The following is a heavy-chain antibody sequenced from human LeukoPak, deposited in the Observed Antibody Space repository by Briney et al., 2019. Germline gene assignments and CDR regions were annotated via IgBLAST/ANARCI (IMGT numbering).Heavy chain of an antibody. J-gene: IGHJ6*02. V-gene: IGHV3-21*01. CDR3: AREIVDSWNYYYGMDV. CDR1: GFTFSSYA. Sequence: GGSLRLSCAASGFTFSSYAMSWVRQAPGKGLEWVSSISSSSSYIYYADSVKGRFTISRDNAKNSLYLQMNSLRAEDTAVYYCAREIVDSWNYYYGMDVWGQGTTVTVSS. D-gene: IGHD2-15*01. CDR2: ISSSSSYI.